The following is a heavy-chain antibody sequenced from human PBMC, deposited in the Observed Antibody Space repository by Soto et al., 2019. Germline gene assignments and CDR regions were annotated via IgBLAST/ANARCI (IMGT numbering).Heavy chain of an antibody. J-gene: IGHJ5*02. V-gene: IGHV4-59*01. CDR3: ARRAGVAVTGSLDNWLDP. D-gene: IGHD1-20*01. Sequence: SEALSLTCTVSGGSIRRYNWNWLRQPPGKALEWIGYVYNSGSTNYNPSLKSRVTISVDTSKNQFSLKVNSVTAADTAVYYCARRAGVAVTGSLDNWLDPWGQGILVT. CDR1: GGSIRRYN. CDR2: VYNSGST.